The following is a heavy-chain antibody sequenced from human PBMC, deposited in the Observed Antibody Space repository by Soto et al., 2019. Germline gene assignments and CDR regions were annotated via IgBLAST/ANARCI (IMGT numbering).Heavy chain of an antibody. V-gene: IGHV3-72*01. D-gene: IGHD3-10*01. Sequence: EVQLVESGGGLVQPGGSLRLSCAASGFTFSDHYMDWVRQAPGKGLEWVGRSKNKADNYTTEYAASVKGRFTISRDGSKNSLFLQMNSLKTEDTAVYYCTVWGSGNDFGAAWGQGILVTVSS. CDR1: GFTFSDHY. CDR3: TVWGSGNDFGAA. J-gene: IGHJ4*02. CDR2: SKNKADNYTT.